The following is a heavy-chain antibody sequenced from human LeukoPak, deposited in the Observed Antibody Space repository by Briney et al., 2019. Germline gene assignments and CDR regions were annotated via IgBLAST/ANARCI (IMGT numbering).Heavy chain of an antibody. D-gene: IGHD6-6*01. J-gene: IGHJ4*02. CDR3: ARDLIAARSEPDFDY. Sequence: SETLSLTCTVSGGSISSSSYYWGWIRQPPGKGLEWIGSIYYRGSTYYNPSLKSRVTISVDTSKNQFSLKLSSVTAADTAVYYCARDLIAARSEPDFDYWGQGTLVTVSS. CDR1: GGSISSSSYY. CDR2: IYYRGST. V-gene: IGHV4-39*07.